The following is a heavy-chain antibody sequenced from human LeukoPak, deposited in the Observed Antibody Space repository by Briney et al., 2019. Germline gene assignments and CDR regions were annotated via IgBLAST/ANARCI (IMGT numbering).Heavy chain of an antibody. J-gene: IGHJ5*02. CDR2: IIPIFGTA. Sequence: SVKVSCKASGGTFSSYAISWVRQAPGQGLEWMGGIIPIFGTANYAQKFQDRVTITTDESTSPASMELRSLRSEDTAGYYCARHLVVDPVVGGWFDPWGQGTLVTVSS. V-gene: IGHV1-69*05. CDR1: GGTFSSYA. CDR3: ARHLVVDPVVGGWFDP. D-gene: IGHD3-22*01.